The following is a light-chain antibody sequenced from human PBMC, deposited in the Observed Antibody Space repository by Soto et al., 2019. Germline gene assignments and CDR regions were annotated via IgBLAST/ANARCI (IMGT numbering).Light chain of an antibody. CDR2: RNS. CDR1: SSNIGAGYD. J-gene: IGLJ3*02. CDR3: QSYDSGLSGAV. Sequence: QSVLTQPPSVSGAPGQRVTISCTGSSSNIGAGYDVHWYQQLPGTAPKLLIYRNSNRPSGVPDRFSGSKSGTSASLAITGLQAEDEADYYCQSYDSGLSGAVFGGGTKLTVL. V-gene: IGLV1-40*01.